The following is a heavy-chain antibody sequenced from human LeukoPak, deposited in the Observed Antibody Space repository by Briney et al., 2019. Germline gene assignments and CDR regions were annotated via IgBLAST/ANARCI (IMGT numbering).Heavy chain of an antibody. CDR2: IYTNGRT. J-gene: IGHJ3*02. CDR3: ATSHFDWLLWAAFDI. Sequence: PSETLSLTCSVSGNFISTGSYYWSWIRQPAGKGLEWIGHIYTNGRTDYNPSLKSRVTISVDTSKNQFSLKLSSVTAADTAVYYCATSHFDWLLWAAFDIWGQGTMVTVSS. CDR1: GNFISTGSYY. D-gene: IGHD3-9*01. V-gene: IGHV4-61*09.